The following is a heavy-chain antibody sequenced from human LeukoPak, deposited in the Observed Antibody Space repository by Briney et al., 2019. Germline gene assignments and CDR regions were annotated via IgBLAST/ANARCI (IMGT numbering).Heavy chain of an antibody. Sequence: GGSLRLSCATSGFTFSGSAMHWVRQASGKGLEWVGRIRSKANSYATAYAASVNGRFTVSRDDSKNTAYLQMNSLKTEDTAVYYCTSAPATVFDYWGQGTLVTVSS. V-gene: IGHV3-73*01. CDR1: GFTFSGSA. J-gene: IGHJ4*02. D-gene: IGHD2-2*01. CDR3: TSAPATVFDY. CDR2: IRSKANSYAT.